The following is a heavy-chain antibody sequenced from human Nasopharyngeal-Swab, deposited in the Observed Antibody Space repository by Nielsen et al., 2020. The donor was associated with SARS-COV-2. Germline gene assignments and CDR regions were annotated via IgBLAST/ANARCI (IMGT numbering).Heavy chain of an antibody. J-gene: IGHJ4*02. CDR3: ARRALQDYYFDY. Sequence: GESLNISCAASGFSFSSYAMHWVRQAPGKGLEWVAVASSDGRNKYYADSVKGRFTVSRDNSKNTLYLQMNSLRAEDTAVYYCARRALQDYYFDYWGQGTLVTVSS. V-gene: IGHV3-30*04. CDR1: GFSFSSYA. CDR2: ASSDGRNK.